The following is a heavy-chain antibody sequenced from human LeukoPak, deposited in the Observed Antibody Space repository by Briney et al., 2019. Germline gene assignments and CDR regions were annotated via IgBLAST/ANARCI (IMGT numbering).Heavy chain of an antibody. D-gene: IGHD2-21*02. CDR1: GYTLTELS. J-gene: IGHJ4*02. CDR2: FDPEDGET. V-gene: IGHV1-24*01. CDR3: ATSCGGDCYYVY. Sequence: ASVKVSCKVSGYTLTELSMHWVRQAPGKGLEWMGGFDPEDGETIYAQKFQGRVTMTEDTPTDTAYMELSSLRSEDTAVYYCATSCGGDCYYVYWGQGTLVTVSS.